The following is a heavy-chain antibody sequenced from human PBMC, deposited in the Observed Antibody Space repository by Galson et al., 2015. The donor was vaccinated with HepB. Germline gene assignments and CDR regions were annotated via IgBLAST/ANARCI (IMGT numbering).Heavy chain of an antibody. J-gene: IGHJ6*02. D-gene: IGHD1-1*01. CDR2: ISGSGGST. CDR3: AKAIGGTYYYGMDV. Sequence: LSCAASGFTFSSYAMSWVRQAPGKGLEWVSAISGSGGSTYYADSVKGRFTISRDNSKNTLYLQMNSLRAEDTAVYYCAKAIGGTYYYGMDVWGQGTTVTVSS. CDR1: GFTFSSYA. V-gene: IGHV3-23*01.